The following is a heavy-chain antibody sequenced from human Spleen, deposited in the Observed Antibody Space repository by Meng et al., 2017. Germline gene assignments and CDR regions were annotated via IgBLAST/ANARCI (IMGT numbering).Heavy chain of an antibody. CDR1: GYTLSSDG. V-gene: IGHV1-18*01. Sequence: VQLVQSGAEVRKPGASVKVSCEASGYTLSSDGFSWVRQAPGQGLEWMGWINAYNGNTDYAQKFQGRVTMTTDTSTSTAYMELRSLRSDDTAVYYCATRGNPYLNCWGQGTLVTVSS. CDR3: ATRGNPYLNC. J-gene: IGHJ4*02. CDR2: INAYNGNT.